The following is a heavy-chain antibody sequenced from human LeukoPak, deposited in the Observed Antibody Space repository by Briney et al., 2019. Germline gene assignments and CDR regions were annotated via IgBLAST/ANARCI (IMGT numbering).Heavy chain of an antibody. Sequence: GGSLRLSCAASGFTFATYAMHWVRQAPGKGLEYVSLIFGDGETTHYADSVKGRFTISRDNSKNSLYLQMNNLKTDDTAFYYCAQDWWGSYLSWGRGTLVTVSS. CDR3: AQDWWGSYLS. CDR2: IFGDGETT. J-gene: IGHJ4*02. D-gene: IGHD1-26*01. CDR1: GFTFATYA. V-gene: IGHV3-43*02.